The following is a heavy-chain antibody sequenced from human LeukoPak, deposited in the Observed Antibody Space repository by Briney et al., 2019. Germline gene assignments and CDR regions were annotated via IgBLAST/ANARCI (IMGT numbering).Heavy chain of an antibody. V-gene: IGHV4-39*07. D-gene: IGHD2/OR15-2a*01. CDR1: GDPISGPFSY. J-gene: IGHJ4*02. CDR2: LYNSGST. CDR3: VIFPGY. Sequence: SETLSLTCTVSGDPISGPFSYWGWFPRPPGKGLEWIGSLYNSGSTYSNPSLKSRASISVDTSKNQCSLKLRSVTAADTAVYYCVIFPGYWGQGTLVTVSS.